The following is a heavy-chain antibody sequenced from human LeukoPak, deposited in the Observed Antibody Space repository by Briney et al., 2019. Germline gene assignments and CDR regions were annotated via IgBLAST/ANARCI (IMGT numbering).Heavy chain of an antibody. CDR2: INPSGGST. Sequence: LRASVKVSCKASGGTFSSYAISWVRQAPGQGLEWMGIINPSGGSTSYAQKFQGRVTMTRDTSTSTVYMELSSLRSEDTAVYYCARDTPPDSGSYYQPLDYWGQGTLVTVSS. V-gene: IGHV1-46*01. CDR3: ARDTPPDSGSYYQPLDY. D-gene: IGHD1-26*01. CDR1: GGTFSSYA. J-gene: IGHJ4*02.